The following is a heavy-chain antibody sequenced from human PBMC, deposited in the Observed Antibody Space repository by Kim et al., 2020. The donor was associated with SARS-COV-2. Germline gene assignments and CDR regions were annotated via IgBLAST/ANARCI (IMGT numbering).Heavy chain of an antibody. Sequence: SETLSLTCTVSGGSISSYYWSWIRQPPGKGLEWIGYIYYSGSTNYNPSLKSRVTISVDTSKNQFSLKLSSVTAADTAVYYCVGATGAFDIWGQGTMVTVSS. J-gene: IGHJ3*02. CDR2: IYYSGST. CDR3: VGATGAFDI. CDR1: GGSISSYY. V-gene: IGHV4-59*08.